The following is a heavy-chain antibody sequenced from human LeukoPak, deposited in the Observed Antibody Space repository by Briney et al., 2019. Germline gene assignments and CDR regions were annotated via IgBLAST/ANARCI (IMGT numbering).Heavy chain of an antibody. D-gene: IGHD4-17*01. CDR3: ARDAVYGDTEFDY. CDR2: INQDESEK. V-gene: IGHV3-7*01. J-gene: IGHJ4*02. Sequence: GGSLILSCAASGFTFSSYWMNWVRQAPGKGLEWVANINQDESEKYYVDSVKGRFTISRDNAKNSLYLQMNSLRAEDTAVYYCARDAVYGDTEFDYWGQGTLVTVSS. CDR1: GFTFSSYW.